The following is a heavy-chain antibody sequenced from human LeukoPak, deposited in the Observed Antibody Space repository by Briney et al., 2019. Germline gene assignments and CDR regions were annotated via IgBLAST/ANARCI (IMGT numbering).Heavy chain of an antibody. D-gene: IGHD6-19*01. CDR1: GFTLCGHA. V-gene: IGHV3-30*04. CDR2: ISFDGIKI. Sequence: GGSLRLSCEVSGFTLCGHAIHWARQAPGKGLEWVAVISFDGIKIYFADSVKGRFSISRDNPNQSLYLQMISLRPVDSGVYYCARNLGGSGGNTFDLWGRGTLVTVST. J-gene: IGHJ5*02. CDR3: ARNLGGSGGNTFDL.